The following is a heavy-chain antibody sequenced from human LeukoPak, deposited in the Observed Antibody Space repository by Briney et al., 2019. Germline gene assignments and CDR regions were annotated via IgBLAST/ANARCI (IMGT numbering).Heavy chain of an antibody. CDR1: GFTFSSYG. J-gene: IGHJ5*01. D-gene: IGHD3-10*01. Sequence: PGRSLRLSCAAPGFTFSSYGMHWVRQAPGKGLEWVAVIWYDGSNKYYADSVKGRFTISRDNSKNTLYLQMNSLRAEDTAVYYCARTYGSGRYNWFDSWGQGTLVIVSS. V-gene: IGHV3-33*01. CDR2: IWYDGSNK. CDR3: ARTYGSGRYNWFDS.